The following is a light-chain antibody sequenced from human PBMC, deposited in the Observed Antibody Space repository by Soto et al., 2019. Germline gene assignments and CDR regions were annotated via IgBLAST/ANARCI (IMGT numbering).Light chain of an antibody. CDR2: EDT. V-gene: IGLV2-23*01. CDR1: SSDVGSYNL. Sequence: QSALTQPASVSGSPGQSVTISCTGTSSDVGSYNLVSWYQQHPGKAPKVVIYEDTKRPSGVSDHFSGSKSGNTASLTISGLQADDEADYHCAAWDDSLNGPVFGGGTKLTVL. J-gene: IGLJ2*01. CDR3: AAWDDSLNGPV.